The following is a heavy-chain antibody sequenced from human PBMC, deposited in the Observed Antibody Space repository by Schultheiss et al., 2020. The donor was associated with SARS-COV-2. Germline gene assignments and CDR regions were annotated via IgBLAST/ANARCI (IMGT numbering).Heavy chain of an antibody. CDR3: ARGRAYDSSGTYYYYGMDV. CDR1: GGSFSGYY. CDR2: IYYSGST. D-gene: IGHD3-22*01. V-gene: IGHV4-34*09. Sequence: LRLSCAVYGGSFSGYYWSWIRQPPGKGLEWIGYIYYSGSTYYNPSLKSRVTISVDTSKNQFSLKLSSVTAADTAVYYCARGRAYDSSGTYYYYGMDVWGQGTTVTVSS. J-gene: IGHJ6*02.